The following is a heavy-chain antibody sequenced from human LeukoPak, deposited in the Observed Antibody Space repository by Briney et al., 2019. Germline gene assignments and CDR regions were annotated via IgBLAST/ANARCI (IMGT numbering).Heavy chain of an antibody. CDR2: ISLDGRNE. CDR1: GFIFSTYA. D-gene: IGHD5-18*01. V-gene: IGHV3-30*04. CDR3: ARSRGYNYGYWGYFDY. J-gene: IGHJ4*02. Sequence: GGSLRLSCAASGFIFSTYAMHWVRQAPGKGLEWVAVISLDGRNEYYADSVKGRFTISRDNSKNTLYLQMNSLRAEDTTVYYCARSRGYNYGYWGYFDYWGQGALVTVSS.